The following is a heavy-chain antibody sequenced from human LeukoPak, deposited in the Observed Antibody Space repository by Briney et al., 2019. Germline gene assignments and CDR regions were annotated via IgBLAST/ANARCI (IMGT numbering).Heavy chain of an antibody. CDR3: ARVSIAARSPYYYGMDV. CDR1: GGTFSSYA. CDR2: IIPIFGTA. V-gene: IGHV1-69*01. J-gene: IGHJ6*02. Sequence: SVKVSCKASGGTFSSYAISWVRQAPGQGLEWMGGIIPIFGTANYAQKFQGRVTIIADESTSTAYMELSSLRSEDTAVYSCARVSIAARSPYYYGMDVWGQGTTVTVSS. D-gene: IGHD6-6*01.